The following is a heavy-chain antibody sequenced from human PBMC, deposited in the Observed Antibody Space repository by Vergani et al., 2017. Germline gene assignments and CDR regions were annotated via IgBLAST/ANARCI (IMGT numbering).Heavy chain of an antibody. D-gene: IGHD2-15*01. Sequence: QVQLVQSGAEVKKPGSSVKVSCKASGGTFSSYTISWVRQAPGQGLEWMGRIIPILGIANYAQKFQGRVTITADKSTSTAYMELSSLRSEDTAVYYCARAVVVVAALDYWGRGTLVTVSS. CDR1: GGTFSSYT. CDR2: IIPILGIA. CDR3: ARAVVVVAALDY. V-gene: IGHV1-69*02. J-gene: IGHJ4*02.